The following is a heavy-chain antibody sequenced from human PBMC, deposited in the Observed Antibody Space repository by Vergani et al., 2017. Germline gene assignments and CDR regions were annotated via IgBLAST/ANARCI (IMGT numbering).Heavy chain of an antibody. CDR2: IKQDGSEK. CDR3: ARRYCSGGGCWYDSYDP. J-gene: IGHJ5*02. Sequence: EVQLVESGGGVVQPGGSLRLSCAASGFTFSSYLMSWVRQAPGKGLEWVANIKQDGSEKYYVDSVKGRFTNSRDNAKNTLYLQMNSLRAEDTAVYYCARRYCSGGGCWYDSYDPWGQGTLVTVSS. V-gene: IGHV3-7*01. CDR1: GFTFSSYL. D-gene: IGHD2-15*01.